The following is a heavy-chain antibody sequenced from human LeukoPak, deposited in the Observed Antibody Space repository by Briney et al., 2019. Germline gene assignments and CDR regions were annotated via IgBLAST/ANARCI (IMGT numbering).Heavy chain of an antibody. D-gene: IGHD6-19*01. V-gene: IGHV3-30-3*01. CDR2: ISYDGSNK. Sequence: GGSLRLSCAASGFTFSSYAMHWVRQAPGKGLEWVAVISYDGSNKYYADSVKGRFTISRDNSKNTLYLQMNSLRAEDTAVYYCAKDLWVGYSSGWSSVAFDYWGQGTLVTVSS. J-gene: IGHJ4*02. CDR1: GFTFSSYA. CDR3: AKDLWVGYSSGWSSVAFDY.